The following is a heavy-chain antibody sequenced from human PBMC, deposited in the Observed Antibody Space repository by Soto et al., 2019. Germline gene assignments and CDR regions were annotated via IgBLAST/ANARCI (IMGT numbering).Heavy chain of an antibody. Sequence: SETLSLTCAVYGGSFSGYYCSWIRQPPGKGLEWIGEINHSGSTNYNPSLKSRVTISVDTSTTQYSLKLSSVTAAETAVYYCARPPNYGSGSSNWFDPWGQGTLATVSS. J-gene: IGHJ5*02. CDR3: ARPPNYGSGSSNWFDP. CDR1: GGSFSGYY. D-gene: IGHD3-10*01. CDR2: INHSGST. V-gene: IGHV4-34*01.